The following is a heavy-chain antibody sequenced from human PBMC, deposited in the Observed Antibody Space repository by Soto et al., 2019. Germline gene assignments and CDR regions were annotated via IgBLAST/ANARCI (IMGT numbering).Heavy chain of an antibody. Sequence: QVQLQESGPGLVKPSQTLSLTCTVSGGSISSGDYYWSWIRQHPGKGLEWIGYIYYSGSTYYNPSRKSRVTISVDTSKNQFSLKLSSVTAADTAGYYCARWWSGSRQGFDPWGQGTLVTVSS. J-gene: IGHJ5*02. D-gene: IGHD3-3*01. CDR2: IYYSGST. CDR3: ARWWSGSRQGFDP. V-gene: IGHV4-31*03. CDR1: GGSISSGDYY.